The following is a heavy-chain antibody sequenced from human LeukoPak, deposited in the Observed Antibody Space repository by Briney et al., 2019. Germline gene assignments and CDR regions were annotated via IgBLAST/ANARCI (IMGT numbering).Heavy chain of an antibody. CDR1: GFTFSAYG. Sequence: PGGSLRLSCAASGFTFSAYGMHWVRQVPGEGLVWVSNINSDGSNTSYADSVKGRFIVSRDNAKSTLYLVMSNLRAEDTAVYYCARGTVSGWYTALDFWGQGTLVSVSS. V-gene: IGHV3-74*01. CDR3: ARGTVSGWYTALDF. D-gene: IGHD6-19*01. J-gene: IGHJ4*02. CDR2: INSDGSNT.